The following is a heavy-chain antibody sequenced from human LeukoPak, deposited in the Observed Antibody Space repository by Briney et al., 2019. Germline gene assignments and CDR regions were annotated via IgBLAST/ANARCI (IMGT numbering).Heavy chain of an antibody. J-gene: IGHJ6*03. CDR1: GFTFSSYG. V-gene: IGHV3-30*02. Sequence: GSLSLSCAASGFTFSSYGMHWVRQAPGKGLEWVAFIRYDGSNKYYADSVKGRFTISRDNSKNTLYLQMNSLRAEDTAVYYCAKSVTDYYYYYMDVWGKGTTVTVSS. CDR2: IRYDGSNK. D-gene: IGHD4-17*01. CDR3: AKSVTDYYYYYMDV.